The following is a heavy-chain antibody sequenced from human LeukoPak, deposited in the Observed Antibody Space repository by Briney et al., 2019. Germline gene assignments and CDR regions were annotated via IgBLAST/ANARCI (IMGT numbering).Heavy chain of an antibody. J-gene: IGHJ4*02. CDR1: GFTFSSYA. D-gene: IGHD3-10*01. Sequence: GGSLRLSCAASGFTFSSYAMSWVRQAPGKGLEWVSAISGSGGSTYYADSVKGRFTISRDNSKNTLYLQMNSLRAEDTAVYYCAKGPNDGSGSYYSRYWGQGTLVTVSS. CDR3: AKGPNDGSGSYYSRY. CDR2: ISGSGGST. V-gene: IGHV3-23*01.